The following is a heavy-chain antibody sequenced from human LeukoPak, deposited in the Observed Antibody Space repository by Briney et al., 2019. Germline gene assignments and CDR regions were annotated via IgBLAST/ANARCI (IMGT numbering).Heavy chain of an antibody. CDR1: GFTFSSYA. J-gene: IGHJ4*02. V-gene: IGHV3-23*01. CDR3: AKVETSGGANCYALDY. CDR2: ISGSDGST. Sequence: GGSLRLFCAASGFTFSSYAMTWVREARDKGLEWVSAISGSDGSTYYADSVKRRFTISRDDSQNTLYLQMNSLSAEDTAVYYCAKVETSGGANCYALDYWGQGTLVTVSS. D-gene: IGHD2-2*01.